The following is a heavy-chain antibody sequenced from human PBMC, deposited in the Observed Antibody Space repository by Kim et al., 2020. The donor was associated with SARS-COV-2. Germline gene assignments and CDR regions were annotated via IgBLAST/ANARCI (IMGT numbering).Heavy chain of an antibody. Sequence: KFQGRVTMTRDTSTSTVYMELSSLRSEDTAVYYCARVSRGYSYGYLFDYWGQGTLVTVSS. D-gene: IGHD5-18*01. J-gene: IGHJ4*02. V-gene: IGHV1-46*01. CDR3: ARVSRGYSYGYLFDY.